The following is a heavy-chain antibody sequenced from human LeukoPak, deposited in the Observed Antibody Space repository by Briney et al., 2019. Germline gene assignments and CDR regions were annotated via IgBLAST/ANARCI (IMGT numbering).Heavy chain of an antibody. Sequence: PSETLSLTCTVSGGSISGYYWSWIRQPPGKGLECIGYIHYSGSTNYNPSLKSRVTMSVDTSKIQISLKLSSVTAADTAVYYCARHFDYDSGGDAFDVWGQGTMVTVSS. CDR2: IHYSGST. CDR1: GGSISGYY. D-gene: IGHD3-10*01. V-gene: IGHV4-59*08. J-gene: IGHJ3*01. CDR3: ARHFDYDSGGDAFDV.